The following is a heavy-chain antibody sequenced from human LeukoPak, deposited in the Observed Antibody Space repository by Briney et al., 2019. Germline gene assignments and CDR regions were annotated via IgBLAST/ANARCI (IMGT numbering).Heavy chain of an antibody. V-gene: IGHV4-59*01. CDR3: ARDRDHYDSSGYQHYFDY. D-gene: IGHD3-22*01. CDR1: GGSINSYY. J-gene: IGHJ4*02. Sequence: PSETLSLTCTVSGGSINSYYWSWIRQPPGKGLEWIGYIYYSGSTNYNPSLKSRVTISVDMSKNQFSLKLSSVTAADTAVYYCARDRDHYDSSGYQHYFDYWGQGTLVTVSS. CDR2: IYYSGST.